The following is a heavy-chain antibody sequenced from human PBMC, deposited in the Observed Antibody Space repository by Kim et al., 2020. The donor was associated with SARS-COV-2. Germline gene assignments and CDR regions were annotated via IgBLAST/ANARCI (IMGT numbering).Heavy chain of an antibody. J-gene: IGHJ3*02. CDR1: GFTVSSNY. CDR2: IYSGGST. Sequence: GGSLRLSCAASGFTVSSNYMSWVRQAPGKGLEWVSVIYSGGSTYYADSVKGRFTISRDNSKNTLYLQMNSLRAEDTAVYYCARDFEGYCSSTSCQRAGGFDIWGQGTMVTVSS. CDR3: ARDFEGYCSSTSCQRAGGFDI. V-gene: IGHV3-66*01. D-gene: IGHD2-2*01.